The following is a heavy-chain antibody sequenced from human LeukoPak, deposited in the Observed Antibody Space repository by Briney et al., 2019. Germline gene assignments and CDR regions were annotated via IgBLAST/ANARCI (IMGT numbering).Heavy chain of an antibody. V-gene: IGHV3-33*06. D-gene: IGHD3-22*01. Sequence: QAGRSLRLSCAASGFTFSSYGMHWVRQAPGKGLKWVAVIWYDGSNKYYADSVKGRFTISRDNSKNTLYLQMNSLRAEDTAVYYCAKARYYYDSSGYFPLDYWGQGTLVTVSS. CDR1: GFTFSSYG. CDR3: AKARYYYDSSGYFPLDY. J-gene: IGHJ4*02. CDR2: IWYDGSNK.